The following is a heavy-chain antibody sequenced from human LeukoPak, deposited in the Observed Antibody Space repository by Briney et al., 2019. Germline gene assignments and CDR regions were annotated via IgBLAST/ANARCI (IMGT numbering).Heavy chain of an antibody. CDR1: GGTFSSYA. CDR2: IIPIFGTA. V-gene: IGHV1-69*05. CDR3: ARVVYDFWSGYSNWFDP. J-gene: IGHJ5*02. Sequence: SVKVSCKASGGTFSSYAISWVRQAPGQGLEWMGGIIPIFGTAYYAQKFQGRVTITTDESTSTAYMELSSLRSEDTAVYYCARVVYDFWSGYSNWFDPWGQGTLVTVSS. D-gene: IGHD3-3*01.